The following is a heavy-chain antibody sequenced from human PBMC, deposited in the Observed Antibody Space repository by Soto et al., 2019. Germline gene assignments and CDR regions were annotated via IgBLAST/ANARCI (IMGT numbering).Heavy chain of an antibody. CDR3: ARRVAVAGFAFDI. Sequence: SETLSLTCTVSGGSISSSSYYWGWIRQPPGKGLEWIGSIYYSGSTYYNPSLKSRVTISVDTSKNQFSLNLSSVTAADTAVYYCARRVAVAGFAFDIWGQGTMVTVSS. V-gene: IGHV4-39*01. CDR1: GGSISSSSYY. J-gene: IGHJ3*02. D-gene: IGHD6-19*01. CDR2: IYYSGST.